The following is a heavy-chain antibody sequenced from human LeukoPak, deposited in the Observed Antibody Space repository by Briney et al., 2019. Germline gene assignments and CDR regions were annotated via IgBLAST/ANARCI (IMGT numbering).Heavy chain of an antibody. Sequence: SETLSPTCAVSGYSISSGYYWGWIRQPPGKGLEWIGSIYHSGSTYYNPSLKSRVTISVDTSKNQFSLKLSSVTAADTAVYYCARLGDYREYWGQGTLVTVSS. CDR3: ARLGDYREY. CDR1: GYSISSGYY. CDR2: IYHSGST. J-gene: IGHJ4*02. V-gene: IGHV4-38-2*01. D-gene: IGHD4-17*01.